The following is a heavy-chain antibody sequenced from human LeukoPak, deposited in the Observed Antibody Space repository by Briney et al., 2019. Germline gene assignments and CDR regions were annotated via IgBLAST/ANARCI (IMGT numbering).Heavy chain of an antibody. CDR2: LYTSGST. CDR3: ARDGKEGGYNYDY. Sequence: PSETLSLPCNVSGASISSGNYFWSWIRQPAGKGLQWIGRLYTSGSTDYNPSLKSRVTISGDTSKNQFSLTLSSVTAADTAVYYCARDGKEGGYNYDYWGQGTLVTVSS. V-gene: IGHV4-61*02. CDR1: GASISSGNYF. D-gene: IGHD5-24*01. J-gene: IGHJ4*02.